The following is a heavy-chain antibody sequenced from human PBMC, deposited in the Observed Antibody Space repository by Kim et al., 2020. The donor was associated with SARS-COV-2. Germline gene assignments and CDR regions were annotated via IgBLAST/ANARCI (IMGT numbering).Heavy chain of an antibody. CDR3: ARGLWEPAAIF. J-gene: IGHJ4*02. CDR2: T. Sequence: TNYNPSLRRRVTISKDTSKNQVSLRLSSVTAADTAVYYCARGLWEPAAIFWGQGTLVTVSS. D-gene: IGHD1-26*01. V-gene: IGHV4-34*01.